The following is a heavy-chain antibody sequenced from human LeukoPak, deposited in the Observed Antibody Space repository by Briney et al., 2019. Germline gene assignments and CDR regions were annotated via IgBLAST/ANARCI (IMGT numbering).Heavy chain of an antibody. CDR3: ARGPSRYCSSTSCRYYYYYYGMDV. CDR1: GGSFSGYH. D-gene: IGHD2-2*01. Sequence: SETLSLTCGVYGGSFSGYHWTWIRLRPGKGLDWIGDIDHSGSAHYNPSLKSRVTISVDTSKNQFSLKLSSVTAADTAVYYCARGPSRYCSSTSCRYYYYYYGMDVWGQGTTVTVSS. J-gene: IGHJ6*02. V-gene: IGHV4-34*01. CDR2: IDHSGSA.